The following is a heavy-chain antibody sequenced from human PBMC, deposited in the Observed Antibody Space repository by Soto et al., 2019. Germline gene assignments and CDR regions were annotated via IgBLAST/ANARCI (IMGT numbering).Heavy chain of an antibody. D-gene: IGHD6-19*01. Sequence: GGSLRLSCAASGFTFSSYSMNWVRQAPGEGLEWVSSISSSSSYIYYADSVKGRFTISRDNAKNSLYLQMNSLRAEDTAVYYCARAFSSGWFFWYFQHWGQGTLVTVSS. CDR3: ARAFSSGWFFWYFQH. CDR1: GFTFSSYS. CDR2: ISSSSSYI. J-gene: IGHJ1*01. V-gene: IGHV3-21*01.